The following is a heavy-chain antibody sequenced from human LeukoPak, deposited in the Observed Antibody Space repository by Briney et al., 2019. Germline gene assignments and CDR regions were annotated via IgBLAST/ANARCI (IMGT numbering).Heavy chain of an antibody. J-gene: IGHJ3*02. Sequence: GGSLRLSCAASGFIFSSYAMSWVRQAPGKGLEWVSAISGSGGSTYYADSVKGRFTISRDNSKNTLYLQMNSLRAEDTAAYYCAKVPVFSLTISEVVTDDAFDIWGQGTIVTVSS. V-gene: IGHV3-23*01. D-gene: IGHD3-3*01. CDR1: GFIFSSYA. CDR2: ISGSGGST. CDR3: AKVPVFSLTISEVVTDDAFDI.